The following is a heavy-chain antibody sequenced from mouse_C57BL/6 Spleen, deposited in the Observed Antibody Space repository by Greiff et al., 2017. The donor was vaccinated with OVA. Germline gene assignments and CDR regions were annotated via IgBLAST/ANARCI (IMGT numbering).Heavy chain of an antibody. V-gene: IGHV5-16*01. Sequence: EVKLVESEGGLVQPGSSMKLSCTASGFTFSDYYMAWVRQVPEKGLEWVANINYDGSSTYYLDSLKSRFIISRDNAKNILYLQMSSLKSEDTATYYCAREGYYGNYAMDYWGQGTSVTVSS. J-gene: IGHJ4*01. CDR1: GFTFSDYY. D-gene: IGHD2-1*01. CDR3: AREGYYGNYAMDY. CDR2: INYDGSST.